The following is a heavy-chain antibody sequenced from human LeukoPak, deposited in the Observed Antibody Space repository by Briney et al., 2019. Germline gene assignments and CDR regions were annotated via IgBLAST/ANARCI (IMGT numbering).Heavy chain of an antibody. V-gene: IGHV4-30-2*01. CDR2: IYHSGST. CDR1: GGSISSGGYS. Sequence: MASETLSLTCAVSGGSISSGGYSWSWIRQPPGKGLEWIGYIYHSGSTYYNPSLKSRVTISVDRSKNQFSLKLSSVTAADTAVYYCARRSSSWYSKIDSWGQGTLVTVSS. D-gene: IGHD6-13*01. CDR3: ARRSSSWYSKIDS. J-gene: IGHJ4*02.